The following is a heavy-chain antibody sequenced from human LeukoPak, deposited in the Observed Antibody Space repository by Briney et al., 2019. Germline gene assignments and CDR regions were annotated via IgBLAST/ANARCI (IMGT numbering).Heavy chain of an antibody. CDR2: INSDGSST. CDR1: GFTFSSYW. CDR3: ARVSRAAGPDY. J-gene: IGHJ4*02. Sequence: GGSLRLSRAASGFTFSSYWMHWVRQAPGKGLVWVSRINSDGSSTRYADSVKGRFTISRDTSKNTLYLQMNSLRAEDTAVYYCARVSRAAGPDYWGQGTLVTVSS. D-gene: IGHD6-13*01. V-gene: IGHV3-74*01.